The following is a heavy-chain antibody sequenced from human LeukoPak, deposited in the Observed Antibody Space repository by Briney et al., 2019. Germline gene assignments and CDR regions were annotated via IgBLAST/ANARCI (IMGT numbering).Heavy chain of an antibody. V-gene: IGHV3-74*01. J-gene: IGHJ3*02. CDR2: INSDGSST. CDR3: ARANYYGSGRAAFDI. CDR1: GFTFSSYW. Sequence: GGSLRLSCAASGFTFSSYWMHWVRQAPGKGLVWVSRINSDGSSTSYADSVKGRFTISRDNAKNTLYLQMNRLIAEDTAVYYCARANYYGSGRAAFDIWGQGTMVTVSS. D-gene: IGHD3-10*01.